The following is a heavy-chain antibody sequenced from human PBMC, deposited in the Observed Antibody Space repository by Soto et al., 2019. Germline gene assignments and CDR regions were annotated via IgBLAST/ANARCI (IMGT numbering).Heavy chain of an antibody. Sequence: DVQVVESGGGLIQPGGSLRLSCAGSGFIVNGKKYITWVRQAPGKGLDWVSGFYLADGTYYADSVKGRFTVSIDSSKNTDYLQMNNLSPEDTAVYYCATWLLREHAFDIWGLGTMVTVSS. CDR3: ATWLLREHAFDI. D-gene: IGHD2-15*01. CDR2: FYLADGT. J-gene: IGHJ3*02. V-gene: IGHV3-53*01. CDR1: GFIVNGKKY.